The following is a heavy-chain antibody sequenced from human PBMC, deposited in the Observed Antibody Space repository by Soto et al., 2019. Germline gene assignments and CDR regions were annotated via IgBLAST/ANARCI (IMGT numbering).Heavy chain of an antibody. V-gene: IGHV3-23*01. CDR1: GFAFGTYS. CDR3: AKKAPSALAPGTYYMDV. J-gene: IGHJ6*03. D-gene: IGHD1-26*01. Sequence: GGSLRLSCVASGFAFGTYSMNWVRLPPGKGLEWVSIIDYSGEYKYYADSVKGRFTISRDNSKNTLFLQMDSLRAEDTALYYCAKKAPSALAPGTYYMDVWGKGTMVTVSS. CDR2: IDYSGEYK.